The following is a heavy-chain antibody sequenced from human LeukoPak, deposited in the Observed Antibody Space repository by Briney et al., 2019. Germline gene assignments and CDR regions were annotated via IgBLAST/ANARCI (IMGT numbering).Heavy chain of an antibody. V-gene: IGHV1-2*02. D-gene: IGHD1-1*01. J-gene: IGHJ6*03. CDR1: GYTFTGYY. CDR3: ARGLNWNDGYYYYYMDV. Sequence: ASVKVSCKASGYTFTGYYMHWVRQAPGQGLEWMGWINPNSGGTNYAQKFQGRVTMTRDTSISTAYMELSRLRSDDTAVYYCARGLNWNDGYYYYYMDVWGKGTTVTVSS. CDR2: INPNSGGT.